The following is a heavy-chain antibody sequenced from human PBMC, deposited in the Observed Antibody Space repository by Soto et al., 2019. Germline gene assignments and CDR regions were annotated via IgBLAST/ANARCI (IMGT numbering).Heavy chain of an antibody. CDR3: AKVHGTYESSGYYHGDY. CDR2: ISGSGGST. D-gene: IGHD3-22*01. Sequence: EVQLLESGGGLVQPGGSLRLSCAASGFSISNFAMTWVRQAPGKGLEWVSTISGSGGSTYYADSVKGRFTISRDNPKNTLYLQMNSLRAEDTAVYNCAKVHGTYESSGYYHGDYWGQGTLVTVSS. V-gene: IGHV3-23*01. J-gene: IGHJ4*02. CDR1: GFSISNFA.